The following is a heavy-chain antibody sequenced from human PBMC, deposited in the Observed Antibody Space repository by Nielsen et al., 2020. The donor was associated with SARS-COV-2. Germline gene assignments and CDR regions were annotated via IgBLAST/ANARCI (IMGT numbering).Heavy chain of an antibody. Sequence: SETLSLTCTVSGGSISSYYWSWIRQPPGKGLEWIGYIYYSGSTNYNPSLKSRVTISVDTSKKHFSLVLSSVTPADTAIYYCTTGSLRTAPDCWGQGTLVTVSS. CDR1: GGSISSYY. J-gene: IGHJ4*02. CDR3: TTGSLRTAPDC. V-gene: IGHV4-59*01. CDR2: IYYSGST. D-gene: IGHD4-17*01.